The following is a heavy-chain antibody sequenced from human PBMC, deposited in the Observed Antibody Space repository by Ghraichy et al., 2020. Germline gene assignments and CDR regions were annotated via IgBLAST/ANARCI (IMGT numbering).Heavy chain of an antibody. Sequence: VSAIGGSGFKTYYADSVKGRFTISRDNSQNTLYLQMDSLRAEDTAVYYCAKPKISDRDIKYYFDLWGRGNRVTFSS. V-gene: IGHV3-23*01. D-gene: IGHD3-10*01. CDR2: IGGSGFKT. J-gene: IGHJ2*01. CDR3: AKPKISDRDIKYYFDL.